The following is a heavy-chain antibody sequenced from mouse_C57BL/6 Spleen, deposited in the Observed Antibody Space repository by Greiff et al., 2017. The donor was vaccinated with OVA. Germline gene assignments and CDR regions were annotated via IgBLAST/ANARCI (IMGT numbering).Heavy chain of an antibody. V-gene: IGHV14-2*01. CDR2: IDPEDGET. Sequence: VQLQQSGAELVKPGASVKLSCTASGFNIKDYYMHWVKQRTEQGLEWIGRIDPEDGETKYAPKFPGKATITADTSSNTAYLQLSSLTSEDTAVYYCARWAHYDGYFDYWGQGTTLTVSS. D-gene: IGHD2-3*01. J-gene: IGHJ2*01. CDR3: ARWAHYDGYFDY. CDR1: GFNIKDYY.